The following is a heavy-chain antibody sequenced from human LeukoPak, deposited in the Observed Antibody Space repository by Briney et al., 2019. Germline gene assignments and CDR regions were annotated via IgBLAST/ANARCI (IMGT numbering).Heavy chain of an antibody. V-gene: IGHV4-34*01. CDR3: AREKGYCVTTKCYGGFFDS. Sequence: SETLSLTCAVYGGSSSDYYWSWIRQPPGKGLEWIGEVNHSGSTIYNPSLRSRVTISVATSKNPISLKLSSVTAADTAVYYCAREKGYCVTTKCYGGFFDSWGQGTLVTVSS. CDR2: VNHSGST. D-gene: IGHD2-2*01. CDR1: GGSSSDYY. J-gene: IGHJ4*02.